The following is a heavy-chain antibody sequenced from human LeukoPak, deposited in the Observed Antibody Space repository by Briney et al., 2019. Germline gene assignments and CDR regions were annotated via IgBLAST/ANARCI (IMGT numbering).Heavy chain of an antibody. V-gene: IGHV4-59*08. CDR1: GGSISSYY. D-gene: IGHD3-9*01. J-gene: IGHJ4*02. Sequence: PSETLSLTCTVSGGSISSYYWSWIRQLPGKGLEWIGYIYYSGSTNYNPSLKSRVTISVDTSKNQFSLKLSSVTAADTAVYYCARGPNYDILTGHDYWGQGTLVTVSS. CDR2: IYYSGST. CDR3: ARGPNYDILTGHDY.